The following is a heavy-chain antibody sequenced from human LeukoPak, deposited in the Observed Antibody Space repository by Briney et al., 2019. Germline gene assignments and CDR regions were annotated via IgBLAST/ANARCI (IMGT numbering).Heavy chain of an antibody. CDR2: IIPIFGTA. CDR3: AAPRTISGRGEFDY. D-gene: IGHD3-10*01. CDR1: GGTFSSYA. Sequence: SVKVSRKASGGTFSSYAISWVRQAPGQGLEWMGGIIPIFGTANYAQKFQGRVTITADESTSTAYMELSSLRSEDTAVYYCAAPRTISGRGEFDYWGQGTLVTVSS. J-gene: IGHJ4*02. V-gene: IGHV1-69*13.